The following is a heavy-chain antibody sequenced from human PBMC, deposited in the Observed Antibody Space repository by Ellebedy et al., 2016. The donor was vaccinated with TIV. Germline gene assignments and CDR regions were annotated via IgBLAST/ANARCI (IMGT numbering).Heavy chain of an antibody. V-gene: IGHV3-33*01. Sequence: GGSLRLSCAASGFTFSSYGMHWVRQAPGKGLEWVALIWYDGSNKYYADSVKGRFTISRDNSKNTLNLQMNSLRAEDTAVYYCARYVSGYGDYGQFDYWGQGTLVTVSS. D-gene: IGHD4-17*01. CDR1: GFTFSSYG. CDR3: ARYVSGYGDYGQFDY. J-gene: IGHJ4*02. CDR2: IWYDGSNK.